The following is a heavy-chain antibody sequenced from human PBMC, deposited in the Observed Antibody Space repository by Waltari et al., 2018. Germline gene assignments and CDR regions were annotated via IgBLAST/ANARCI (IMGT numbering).Heavy chain of an antibody. CDR2: ISGSGGST. D-gene: IGHD3-22*01. Sequence: EVQLLESGGGLVQPGGSLRLSCAASGFTFSSYAMSWVRQAPGKGLEWVSAISGSGGSTYYADSVKGRFTISRDNSKNTLYLQMNSLRAEDTAVYYCAKALRRITMIVVVIGDAFDIWGQGTMVTVSS. CDR1: GFTFSSYA. J-gene: IGHJ3*02. CDR3: AKALRRITMIVVVIGDAFDI. V-gene: IGHV3-23*01.